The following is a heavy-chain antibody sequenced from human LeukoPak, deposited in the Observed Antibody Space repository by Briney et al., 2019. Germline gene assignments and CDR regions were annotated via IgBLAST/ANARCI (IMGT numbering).Heavy chain of an antibody. CDR2: ISYDGSNK. V-gene: IGHV3-30*03. Sequence: PGGSLRLSCAASGFTFSSYGMHWVRQAPGKGLEWVAVISYDGSNKYYADSVKGRFTISRDNSKDTLYLQTNSLRAEDTAVYYCATDRNSGKYYDYWGQGTLVSVSS. CDR3: ATDRNSGKYYDY. D-gene: IGHD1-26*01. J-gene: IGHJ4*02. CDR1: GFTFSSYG.